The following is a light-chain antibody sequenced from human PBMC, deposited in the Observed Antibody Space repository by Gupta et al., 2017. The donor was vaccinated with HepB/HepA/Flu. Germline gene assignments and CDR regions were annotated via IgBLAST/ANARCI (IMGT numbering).Light chain of an antibody. CDR2: AAS. V-gene: IGKV1-12*01. J-gene: IGKJ4*01. CDR3: KQAISFPLT. Sequence: IQMHQSTSSGSASVGDRVTIPCRASQDISSRLAWYQQKPGKAPKLLIYAASSLKSGVPLRFSGSGSGTDFTLTISSLRPEDFATYYCKQAISFPLTFGGGTKVEIK. CDR1: QDISSR.